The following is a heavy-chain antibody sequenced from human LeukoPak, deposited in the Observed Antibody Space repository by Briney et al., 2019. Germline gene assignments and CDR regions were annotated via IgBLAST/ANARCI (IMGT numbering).Heavy chain of an antibody. CDR2: ISSSSSYI. J-gene: IGHJ4*02. V-gene: IGHV3-21*01. CDR1: GFTFSSYS. D-gene: IGHD1-26*01. Sequence: GGSLRLSCAASGFTFSSYSMNWVRQAPGKGLEWVSSISSSSSYIYYADSVKGRFTISRDNAKNSLYLQMNSLRAEDTAVYYCARVPGGSYSRRLYFDYWGQGTLVTVSS. CDR3: ARVPGGSYSRRLYFDY.